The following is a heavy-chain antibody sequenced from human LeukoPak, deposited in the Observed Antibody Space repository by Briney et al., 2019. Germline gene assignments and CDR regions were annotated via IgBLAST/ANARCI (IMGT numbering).Heavy chain of an antibody. D-gene: IGHD5-12*01. CDR3: AKENGMGGYDRQFDY. Sequence: GGSLRLSCAASGFTFDDYAMHWVRQAPGKGLEWVSGISWNSGSIGYADSVKGRFTISRDNAKNSLYLQMNSLRAEDTALYYCAKENGMGGYDRQFDYWGQGTLVTVSS. J-gene: IGHJ4*02. CDR2: ISWNSGSI. CDR1: GFTFDDYA. V-gene: IGHV3-9*01.